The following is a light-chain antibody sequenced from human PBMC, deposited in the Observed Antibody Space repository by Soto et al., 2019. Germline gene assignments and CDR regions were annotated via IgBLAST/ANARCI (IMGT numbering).Light chain of an antibody. CDR3: QHYGGVWT. V-gene: IGKV1-27*01. Sequence: IQLTQSPSTLSAPVGDRVTITCRASQDISTSLAWYQQKPGKVPNLLIYGASTLQSGVPSRFSGSGSGTDFTLTISSLQPDDFATYHCQHYGGVWTFGQGTKVDIK. J-gene: IGKJ1*01. CDR1: QDISTS. CDR2: GAS.